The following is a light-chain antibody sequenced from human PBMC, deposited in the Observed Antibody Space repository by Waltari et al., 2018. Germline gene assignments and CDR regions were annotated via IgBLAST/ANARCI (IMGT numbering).Light chain of an antibody. CDR1: QGISSY. CDR3: QQLNSYSIT. J-gene: IGKJ5*01. V-gene: IGKV1-9*01. Sequence: IQLTQSPSSLSASVGDRVTITCRATQGISSYLAWYQQKPGKAPKLLIYAASTLQSGVPSRFSGSGSGTDFTLTSSSLQPEDFATYYCQQLNSYSITFGQGTRLEIK. CDR2: AAS.